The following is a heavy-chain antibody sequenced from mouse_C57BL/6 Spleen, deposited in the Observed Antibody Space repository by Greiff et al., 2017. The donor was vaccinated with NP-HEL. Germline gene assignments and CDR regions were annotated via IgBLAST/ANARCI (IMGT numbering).Heavy chain of an antibody. CDR2: IDPSDSYT. J-gene: IGHJ4*01. V-gene: IGHV1-50*01. CDR1: GYTFTSYW. CDR3: ARGKLYYAMDY. Sequence: QVQLKQPGAELVKPGASVKLSCKASGYTFTSYWMQWVKQRPGQGLEWIGEIDPSDSYTNYNQKFKGKATLTVDTSSSTAYMQLSSLTSEDSAVYYCARGKLYYAMDYWGQGTSVTVSS.